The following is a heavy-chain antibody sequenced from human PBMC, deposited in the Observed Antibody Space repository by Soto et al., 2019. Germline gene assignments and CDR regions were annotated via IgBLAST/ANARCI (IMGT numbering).Heavy chain of an antibody. Sequence: QVQLVESGGGVVQPGRSLRLSCAASGFTFSSYGMHWVRQAPGKGLEWVAVIWYDGSNKYYADSVKGRFTISRDNSKNTLYLQMNSLRAEDTAVYYCARGSAHYDFWSGTPDYWGQGTLVTVSS. J-gene: IGHJ4*02. CDR3: ARGSAHYDFWSGTPDY. V-gene: IGHV3-33*01. D-gene: IGHD3-3*01. CDR1: GFTFSSYG. CDR2: IWYDGSNK.